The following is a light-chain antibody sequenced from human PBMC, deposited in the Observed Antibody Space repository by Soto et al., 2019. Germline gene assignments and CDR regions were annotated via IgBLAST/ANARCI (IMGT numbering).Light chain of an antibody. J-gene: IGKJ1*01. CDR1: QNLISDY. CDR3: RLYGRSTTWS. Sequence: DIVLTQSPGTLSLSPGDRANLSCRASQNLISDYSAWYQQKPGQPRRLLIYGASSRATDIPDRFSGSGSGTVFSLNTYSLEPEDFAVYYCRLYGRSTTWSFGQVTQVEIK. CDR2: GAS. V-gene: IGKV3-20*01.